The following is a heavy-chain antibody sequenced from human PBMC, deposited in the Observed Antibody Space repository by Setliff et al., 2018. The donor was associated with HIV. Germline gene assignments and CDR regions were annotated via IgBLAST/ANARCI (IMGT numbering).Heavy chain of an antibody. CDR3: ARSAQDCSSTRCFPDKYFQH. Sequence: RLSCAVSGFTFSPYGMHWVRQAPGKGLEWVTFIEHDGSKKFYADSVKGRFTISRDDARISLYLQMNSLRVEDTAVYFCARSAQDCSSTRCFPDKYFQHWGRGTLVTVSS. J-gene: IGHJ1*01. V-gene: IGHV3-33*05. D-gene: IGHD2-2*01. CDR2: IEHDGSKK. CDR1: GFTFSPYG.